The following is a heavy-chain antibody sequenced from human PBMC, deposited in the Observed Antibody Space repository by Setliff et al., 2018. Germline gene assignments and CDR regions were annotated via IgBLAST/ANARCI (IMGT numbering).Heavy chain of an antibody. CDR3: ARGRNVAARLDS. CDR1: GVSVNSLTW. J-gene: IGHJ4*02. V-gene: IGHV4-4*02. D-gene: IGHD6-6*01. Sequence: LSLTCAVSGVSVNSLTWWSWVRQPPGKGLEWVGEINHTGTTKYNPSLQSRVTISIDTSKDQFSLTVTSVTAAHTAMYYCARGRNVAARLDSWGQGTLVTVSS. CDR2: INHTGTT.